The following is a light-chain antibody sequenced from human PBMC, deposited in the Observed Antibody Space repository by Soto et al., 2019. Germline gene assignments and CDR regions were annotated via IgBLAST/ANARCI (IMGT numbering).Light chain of an antibody. CDR2: AAS. J-gene: IGKJ1*01. CDR1: QGISSY. CDR3: QQYYSYPRT. Sequence: IQMPQSPSTLSGSVGESVTITGRASQGISSYLAWYQQKPGKAPKLLIYAASTLQSGVPSRFSGSGSGTDFTLTISCLQSEEFATYYCQQYYSYPRTVGQGTKVDIK. V-gene: IGKV1-8*01.